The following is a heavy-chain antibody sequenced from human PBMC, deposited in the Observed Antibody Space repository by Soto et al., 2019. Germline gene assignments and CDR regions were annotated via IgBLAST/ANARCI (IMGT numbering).Heavy chain of an antibody. D-gene: IGHD3-10*01. V-gene: IGHV3-30-3*01. Sequence: PGGSLRLSCAASGFTFSGYAMYWVRQAPGKGLEWVAVISFDGSTKYYADFVKGRFTISRDNSKNTLYLQMNSLRAEDTAVYYCARPRGLYYYYAMDVWGQGTTVTVSS. CDR2: ISFDGSTK. J-gene: IGHJ6*02. CDR3: ARPRGLYYYYAMDV. CDR1: GFTFSGYA.